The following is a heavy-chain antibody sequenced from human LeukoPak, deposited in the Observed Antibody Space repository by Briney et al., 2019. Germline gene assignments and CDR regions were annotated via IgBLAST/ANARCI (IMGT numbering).Heavy chain of an antibody. Sequence: TSETLSLTCTVSGGSISSHYWSWIRQPPGKGLEWIGYIYYSGSTNYNPYPKSRVTITVATSKDQFSLKLSSVTAADTAVYYCARTVLVPAAIAYTVMDKSPDLSWFDPWGQGTLVTVSS. CDR2: IYYSGST. D-gene: IGHD2-2*02. V-gene: IGHV4-59*11. J-gene: IGHJ5*02. CDR1: GGSISSHY. CDR3: ARTVLVPAAIAYTVMDKSPDLSWFDP.